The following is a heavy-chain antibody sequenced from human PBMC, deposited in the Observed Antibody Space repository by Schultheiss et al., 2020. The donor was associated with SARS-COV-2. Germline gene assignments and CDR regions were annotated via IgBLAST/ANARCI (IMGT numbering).Heavy chain of an antibody. CDR3: ARDSRYCSSTSCRYYYYYMDV. V-gene: IGHV4-39*07. CDR1: GGSISSSSYY. CDR2: IYYSGST. D-gene: IGHD2-2*01. Sequence: SETLSLTCTVSGGSISSSSYYWGWIRQPPGKGLEWIGSIYYSGSTYYNPSLKSRVTISVDTSKNQFSLKLSSVTAADTAVYYCARDSRYCSSTSCRYYYYYMDVWGKGTTVTVSS. J-gene: IGHJ6*03.